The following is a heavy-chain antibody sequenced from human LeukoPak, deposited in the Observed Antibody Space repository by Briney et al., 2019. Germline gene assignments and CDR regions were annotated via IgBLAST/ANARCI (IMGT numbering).Heavy chain of an antibody. D-gene: IGHD5-24*01. CDR3: ARTSRDGYNHPYYFDY. Sequence: GGSLRLSCAASGFTFSSYSMNWVRQAPGKGLEWVSSISSSSSYIYYADSVKGRFTISRDNAKNSLYLQMNSLRAEDTAVYYCARTSRDGYNHPYYFDYWGQGTLVTVSS. J-gene: IGHJ4*02. V-gene: IGHV3-21*01. CDR2: ISSSSSYI. CDR1: GFTFSSYS.